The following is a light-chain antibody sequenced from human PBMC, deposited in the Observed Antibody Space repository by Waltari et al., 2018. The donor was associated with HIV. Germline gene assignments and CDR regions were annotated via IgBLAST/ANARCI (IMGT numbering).Light chain of an antibody. CDR2: DVS. V-gene: IGLV2-11*01. CDR3: CSYTGSYTWV. Sequence: QSALTQPRSASGSPGQSVTISCPRTSSDVGGYNFVSWYQQQPGKAPKLEIYDVSKWPSGVPDRFSGSKSGNTASLTISGLQAEDEADYYCCSYTGSYTWVFGGGTELTVL. J-gene: IGLJ3*02. CDR1: SSDVGGYNF.